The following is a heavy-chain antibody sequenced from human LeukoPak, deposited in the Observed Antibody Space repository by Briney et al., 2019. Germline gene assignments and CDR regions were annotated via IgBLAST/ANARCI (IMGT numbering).Heavy chain of an antibody. V-gene: IGHV1-46*01. CDR2: INPSGGST. CDR3: ARVVGYCSSTSCYTGGYYYYYGMDV. Sequence: ASVKVSCKASGYTFTSYYMHWVRQAPGQGLEWMGIINPSGGSTGYAQKFQGRVTMTRDTSTSTVYMELSSLRSEDTAVYYCARVVGYCSSTSCYTGGYYYYYGMDVWGQGTTVTVSS. J-gene: IGHJ6*02. CDR1: GYTFTSYY. D-gene: IGHD2-2*02.